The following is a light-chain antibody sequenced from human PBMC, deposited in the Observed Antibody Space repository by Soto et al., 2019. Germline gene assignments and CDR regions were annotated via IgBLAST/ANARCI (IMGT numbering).Light chain of an antibody. CDR2: GNS. Sequence: QSVLTQPPSVSGAPGQRVTISCTGSSSNIGAGYDVHWYQQLPGTAPKLLIYGNSNRPSGVPDRLSGSKSGTSASLAITGLQAEDEADYYCQSYDSSLSGWDVVFGGGTKLTVL. V-gene: IGLV1-40*01. CDR1: SSNIGAGYD. J-gene: IGLJ2*01. CDR3: QSYDSSLSGWDVV.